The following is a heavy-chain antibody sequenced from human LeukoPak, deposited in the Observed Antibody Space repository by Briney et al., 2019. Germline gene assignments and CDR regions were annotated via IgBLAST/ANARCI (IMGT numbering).Heavy chain of an antibody. V-gene: IGHV3-33*06. CDR1: GFTFSSYG. CDR3: AKGPYLYYFDC. CDR2: IWYDGSNK. Sequence: PGRSLRLSCAASGFTFSSYGMHWVRQAPGKGLEWVAVIWYDGSNKYYADSVKGRFTISRDNSKNTLYLQMNSLRAEDTAVYYCAKGPYLYYFDCWGQGTLVTVSS. J-gene: IGHJ4*02.